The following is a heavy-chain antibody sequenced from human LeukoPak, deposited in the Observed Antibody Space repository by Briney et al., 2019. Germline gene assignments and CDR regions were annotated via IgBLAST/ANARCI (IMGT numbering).Heavy chain of an antibody. D-gene: IGHD5-12*01. CDR1: GYTFIFSY. V-gene: IGHV1-2*02. CDR2: INPNNGDR. Sequence: ASVKVSSKASGYTFIFSYIHCVRQAPGQGLEWLGWINPNNGDRKYSQKIQGRVTMTRDTSINTASLYLSSLTSDDTAVYYCARIYSAYDLWGQGTLVTVSS. J-gene: IGHJ5*02. CDR3: ARIYSAYDL.